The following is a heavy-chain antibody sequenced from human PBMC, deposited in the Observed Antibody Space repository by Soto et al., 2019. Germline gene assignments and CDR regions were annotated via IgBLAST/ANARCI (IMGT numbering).Heavy chain of an antibody. CDR1: GGTFTNYA. CDR3: ASGRIVVVGSRAYYGMDV. CDR2: IIPIFGTP. V-gene: IGHV1-69*12. Sequence: QVQLVQSGAEVKKPGSSLKVSCKPSGGTFTNYAFSWVRQAPGQGLEWMGGIIPIFGTPDYAQNFQGRVTITADESTRTASMELSSLRSDDTAVYYCASGRIVVVGSRAYYGMDVWGQGTTVTVSS. D-gene: IGHD6-19*01. J-gene: IGHJ6*02.